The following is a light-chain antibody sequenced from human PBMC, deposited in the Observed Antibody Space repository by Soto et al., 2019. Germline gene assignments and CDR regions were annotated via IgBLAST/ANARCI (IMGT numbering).Light chain of an antibody. CDR2: DAS. J-gene: IGKJ4*01. Sequence: EFVLTQSPGTLSLSPGERATLSCRASQTVRNNYLAGYQQKPGQAPRLLIDDASSRATGSPDRFSGGGSGTDFTLTISRLEPEDFAVYYCQQFSSYPLTFGGGTKVEIK. V-gene: IGKV3-20*01. CDR3: QQFSSYPLT. CDR1: QTVRNNY.